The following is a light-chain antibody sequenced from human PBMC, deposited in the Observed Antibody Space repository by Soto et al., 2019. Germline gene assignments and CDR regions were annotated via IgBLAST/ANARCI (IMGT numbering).Light chain of an antibody. CDR1: QSVSTN. Sequence: EIVMTQSPATLSVSPGERATLSCRASQSVSTNLAWYQQKPGQAPRLLIYDASTRATGLPARFSGSGSGTEYTLTISSLQSVDFGVSYFHQYNIWPITFGQGTRLEI. CDR2: DAS. J-gene: IGKJ5*01. V-gene: IGKV3-15*01. CDR3: HQYNIWPIT.